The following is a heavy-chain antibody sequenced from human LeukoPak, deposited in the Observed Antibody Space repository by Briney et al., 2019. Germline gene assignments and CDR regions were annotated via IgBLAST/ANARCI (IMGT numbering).Heavy chain of an antibody. J-gene: IGHJ4*02. CDR2: MFSGGSP. V-gene: IGHV3-53*01. CDR1: GFTASSIY. CDR3: ARGPEGGRYFDY. Sequence: PGGSLRLSCAASGFTASSIYMSWVRQAPGKGLEWVSIMFSGGSPYYADSVKGRFTISRDNSKNTLYLQMNSLTAEDTAIYYCARGPEGGRYFDYWGQGTLVTVSS. D-gene: IGHD1-26*01.